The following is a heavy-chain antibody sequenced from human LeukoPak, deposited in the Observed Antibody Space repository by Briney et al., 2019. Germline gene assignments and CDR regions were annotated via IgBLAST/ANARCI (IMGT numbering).Heavy chain of an antibody. CDR3: ARGEEWELLGEGTDY. D-gene: IGHD1-26*01. V-gene: IGHV3-48*01. J-gene: IGHJ4*02. Sequence: GGSLRLSCAASGFTFSSYSMNWVRQAPGKGLEWVSYISSSSSTIYYADSEKGRFTISRDNAKNSLYLQVNSLRAEDTAVYYCARGEEWELLGEGTDYWGQGTLVTVSS. CDR1: GFTFSSYS. CDR2: ISSSSSTI.